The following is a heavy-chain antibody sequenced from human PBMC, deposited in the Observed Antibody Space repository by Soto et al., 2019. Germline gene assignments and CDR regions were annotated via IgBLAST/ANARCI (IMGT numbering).Heavy chain of an antibody. CDR3: ARDVSSDTTGFRGYDL. D-gene: IGHD3-10*01. CDR1: GGTVSSYA. Sequence: QLHLVQSGAEVKKAGSSVKVSCKASGGTVSSYAITWVRQAPGKGLEWMGVFIPIFVSAHYAPKFQGRITITADESTSTAYMELSGLTSEDTDIYSCARDVSSDTTGFRGYDLWGQGTQVTVSS. J-gene: IGHJ4*02. V-gene: IGHV1-69*01. CDR2: FIPIFVSA.